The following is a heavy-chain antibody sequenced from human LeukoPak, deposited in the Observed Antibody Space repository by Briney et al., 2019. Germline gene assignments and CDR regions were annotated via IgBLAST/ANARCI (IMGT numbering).Heavy chain of an antibody. V-gene: IGHV4-59*12. CDR3: ASIPGYCSSTSCYYYYGMDV. CDR1: GGSISSYY. Sequence: SETLSLTCTVSGGSISSYYWSWIRQPPGKGLEWIGYIYYSGSTNYNPSLKSRVTISVDTSKNQFSLKLSSVTAADTAVYYCASIPGYCSSTSCYYYYGMDVWGQGTTVTVSS. CDR2: IYYSGST. D-gene: IGHD2-2*01. J-gene: IGHJ6*02.